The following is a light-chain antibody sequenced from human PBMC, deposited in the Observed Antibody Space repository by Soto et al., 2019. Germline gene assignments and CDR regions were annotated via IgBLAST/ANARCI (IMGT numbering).Light chain of an antibody. CDR3: QEYNTWPWT. CDR2: GAS. J-gene: IGKJ1*01. CDR1: QSVNSN. Sequence: EIVMTQTPATLSVSPGERDTLSCRASQSVNSNLAWYQQKLGQAPRVLIFGASTRATGIPARFSGSGSGTEFSLTINSLQSEDFAVYYCQEYNTWPWTFGQGTNVEIK. V-gene: IGKV3-15*01.